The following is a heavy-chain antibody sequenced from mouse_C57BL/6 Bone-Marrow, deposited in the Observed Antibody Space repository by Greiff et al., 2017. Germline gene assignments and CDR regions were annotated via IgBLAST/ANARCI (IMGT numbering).Heavy chain of an antibody. Sequence: VKLQESGAELARPGASVKLSCKASGYTFTSYGISWVKQRTGQGLEWIGEIYPRSGNTYYNEKFKGKATLTADKSSSTAYMELRSLTSEDSAVXFCELYYYGSSFAWCAYWGQGTLVTVSA. CDR2: IYPRSGNT. CDR3: ELYYYGSSFAWCAY. V-gene: IGHV1-81*01. D-gene: IGHD1-1*01. J-gene: IGHJ3*01. CDR1: GYTFTSYG.